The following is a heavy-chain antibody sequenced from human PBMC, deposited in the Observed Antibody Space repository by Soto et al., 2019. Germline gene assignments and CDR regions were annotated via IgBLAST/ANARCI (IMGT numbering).Heavy chain of an antibody. V-gene: IGHV3-23*01. D-gene: IGHD3-3*01. J-gene: IGHJ6*02. CDR1: GFTFSNYA. CDR2: INYSGGFT. Sequence: EVQLLESGGGFEQPGGSLRLSCVASGFTFSNYAMSWVRQAPGKGLEWVSSINYSGGFTKYADSVPGRFTISRDNSKNTLFLQMNSLRVEDTAVYYCASGYYGNNDYYYGMDVWGQGTTVTVSS. CDR3: ASGYYGNNDYYYGMDV.